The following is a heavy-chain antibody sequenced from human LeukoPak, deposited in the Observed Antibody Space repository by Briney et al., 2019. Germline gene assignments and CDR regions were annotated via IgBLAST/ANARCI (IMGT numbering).Heavy chain of an antibody. J-gene: IGHJ3*01. V-gene: IGHV3-30*18. Sequence: GGSLSVSCAASGFTFSAYGMQWVRQAPGKGLEWVAVISNDGDNKYYANSVKGRFTISRDSSKNTLYLQMNSLRPEDTAVYSCAKDLTTLFLASDVWGLGTMVTVSS. CDR2: ISNDGDNK. D-gene: IGHD4-11*01. CDR1: GFTFSAYG. CDR3: AKDLTTLFLASDV.